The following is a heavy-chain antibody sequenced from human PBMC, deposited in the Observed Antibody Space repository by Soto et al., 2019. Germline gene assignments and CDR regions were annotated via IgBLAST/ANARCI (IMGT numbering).Heavy chain of an antibody. CDR1: GFTFSSYW. V-gene: IGHV3-7*01. J-gene: IGHJ4*02. Sequence: EVQLVESGGGLVQPGGSLRLSCAASGFTFSSYWMSWVRQAPGKGLEWVANIKQDGSEKYYVESVKGLFTISRDHAKNSLYLQMNRLRAEDTAVYYCARTLRGIRQQLVPRIFYYWGQGTLVTVSS. D-gene: IGHD6-13*01. CDR2: IKQDGSEK. CDR3: ARTLRGIRQQLVPRIFYY.